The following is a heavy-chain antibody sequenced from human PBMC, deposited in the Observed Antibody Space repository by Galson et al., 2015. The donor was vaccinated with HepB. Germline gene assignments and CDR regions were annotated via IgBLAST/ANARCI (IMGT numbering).Heavy chain of an antibody. V-gene: IGHV1-69*13. D-gene: IGHD2-2*01. CDR1: GGTFDTYA. CDR2: IIPIFGTT. Sequence: SVKVSCKASGGTFDTYAISWVRQAPGQGLEWMGGIIPIFGTTSYAPNFQGRVTISADESTSTAYMEVSSLRSEDTAVYYCASLIVPASNYYYHYMDVWGKGTTVTVSS. J-gene: IGHJ6*03. CDR3: ASLIVPASNYYYHYMDV.